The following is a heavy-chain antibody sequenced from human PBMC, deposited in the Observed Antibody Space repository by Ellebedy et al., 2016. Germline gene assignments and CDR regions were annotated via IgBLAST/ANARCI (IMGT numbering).Heavy chain of an antibody. CDR3: ARRIAAAGSLIDY. D-gene: IGHD6-13*01. J-gene: IGHJ4*02. Sequence: GRFTISRDNAKNSLYLQMNSLRAEDTAVYFCARRIAAAGSLIDYWGQGTLVTVSS. V-gene: IGHV3-11*03.